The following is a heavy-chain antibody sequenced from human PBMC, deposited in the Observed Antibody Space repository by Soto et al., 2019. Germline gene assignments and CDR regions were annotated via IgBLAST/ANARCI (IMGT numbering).Heavy chain of an antibody. Sequence: GGSLRLSCAASGFTFSSYGMHWVRQAPGKGLEWVAVIWYDGSNKYYADSVKGRFTISRDNSKNTLYLQMNSLRAEDTAVYYCARVRRYILTGEKLDYGDYGFDYWGQGTLVTVSS. CDR2: IWYDGSNK. V-gene: IGHV3-33*01. J-gene: IGHJ4*02. D-gene: IGHD4-17*01. CDR3: ARVRRYILTGEKLDYGDYGFDY. CDR1: GFTFSSYG.